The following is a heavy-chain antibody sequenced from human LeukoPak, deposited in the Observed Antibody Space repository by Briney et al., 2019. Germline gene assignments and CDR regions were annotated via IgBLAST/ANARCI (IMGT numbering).Heavy chain of an antibody. Sequence: PGGSLRLSCAASGFTFSSYGMHWVRQAPGKGLEWVAVISYDGSNKYYADSVKGRFTISRDNAKNSLYLQMNSLRAEDTALYYCAKGRGYSYGWSFAFDYWGQGTLVTVSS. V-gene: IGHV3-30*18. CDR2: ISYDGSNK. D-gene: IGHD5-18*01. CDR1: GFTFSSYG. J-gene: IGHJ4*02. CDR3: AKGRGYSYGWSFAFDY.